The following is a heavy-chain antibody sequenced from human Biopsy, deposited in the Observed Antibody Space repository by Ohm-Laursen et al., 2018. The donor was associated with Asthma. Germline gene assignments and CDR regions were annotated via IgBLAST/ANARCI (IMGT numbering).Heavy chain of an antibody. Sequence: SQTLSLTCCLSSGSGGYMRSGNYYWGWIRQPPGKGLEWIGSIYYSGTTYYNPSLESRVTVSADTSKIQFSLKLTSVTAADTAVYYCVRGSSSWHHGPFHYYYGLDVWGQGTTATVSS. D-gene: IGHD6-13*01. J-gene: IGHJ6*02. V-gene: IGHV4-39*01. CDR3: VRGSSSWHHGPFHYYYGLDV. CDR1: GGYMRSGNYY. CDR2: IYYSGTT.